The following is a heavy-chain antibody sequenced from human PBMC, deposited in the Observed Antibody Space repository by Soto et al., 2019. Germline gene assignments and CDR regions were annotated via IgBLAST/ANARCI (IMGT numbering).Heavy chain of an antibody. D-gene: IGHD5-18*01. CDR3: ARADTAMVTGGYYYYYGMYV. V-gene: IGHV1-69*12. J-gene: IGHJ6*02. CDR1: GGTFSSYA. Sequence: QVQLVQSGAEVKKPGSSVKVSCKASGGTFSSYAISWVRQAPGQGLEWMGGIIPIFSTANYAQKFQGRVTITADESTSTAYMELSSLRSEDTAVYYCARADTAMVTGGYYYYYGMYVWGQRTTVTVSS. CDR2: IIPIFSTA.